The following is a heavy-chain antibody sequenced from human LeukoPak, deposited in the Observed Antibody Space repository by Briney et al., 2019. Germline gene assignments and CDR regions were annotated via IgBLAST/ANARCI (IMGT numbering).Heavy chain of an antibody. V-gene: IGHV3-53*01. Sequence: PGGSLRLSCAASGFTVCSNYMSWVRQAPGKGLEWVSVIYSGGSTYYADSVKGRFTISRDNSKNTLYLQMNSLRAEDTAVYYCARDSDYGDYYYYGMDVWGQGTTVTVSS. CDR3: ARDSDYGDYYYYGMDV. CDR1: GFTVCSNY. D-gene: IGHD4-17*01. J-gene: IGHJ6*02. CDR2: IYSGGST.